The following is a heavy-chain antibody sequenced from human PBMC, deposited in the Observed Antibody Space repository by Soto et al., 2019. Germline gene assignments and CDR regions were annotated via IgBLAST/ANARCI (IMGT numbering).Heavy chain of an antibody. J-gene: IGHJ6*02. CDR1: GGSIVTSSYY. V-gene: IGHV4-39*01. CDR2: IYYSGNT. D-gene: IGHD1-1*01. CDR3: ARLPQEYNYYGMDV. Sequence: PSETLSLTCTVSGGSIVTSSYYWGWIRQPPGKGLEWLGHIYYSGNTYCHPSLKGRVTISVDTSRNQFSLRLSSVTAADTAVYYCARLPQEYNYYGMDVWGQGTTVTVSS.